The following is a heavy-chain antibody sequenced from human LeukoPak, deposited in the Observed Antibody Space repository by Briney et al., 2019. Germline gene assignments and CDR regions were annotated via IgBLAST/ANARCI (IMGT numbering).Heavy chain of an antibody. Sequence: SETLSLTCSVSDDSIRNYYWNWFRQAPGKALEGIGHIHYNGDIAYNFSLKSRVTISMDTSKNQFSLKLSSVTAADTAVYYCGRWGYFDSGNYFVVDYWGQGTVVTVSS. V-gene: IGHV4-59*01. CDR3: GRWGYFDSGNYFVVDY. CDR2: IHYNGDI. CDR1: DDSIRNYY. J-gene: IGHJ4*02. D-gene: IGHD3-22*01.